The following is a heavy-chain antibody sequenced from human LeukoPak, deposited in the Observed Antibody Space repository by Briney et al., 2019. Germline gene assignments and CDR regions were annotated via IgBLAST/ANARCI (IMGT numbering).Heavy chain of an antibody. Sequence: GGSLRLSCAASGFTFSSYGMHWVRQAPGKGLEWVAFIQSDGSDQYYADSVKGRLSISRDNSKNTLYLQMNSLRAEDTAVYSCVTESKGAQWDWGQGTPVIVSA. V-gene: IGHV3-30*02. CDR2: IQSDGSDQ. J-gene: IGHJ4*02. CDR3: VTESKGAQWD. CDR1: GFTFSSYG. D-gene: IGHD6-6*01.